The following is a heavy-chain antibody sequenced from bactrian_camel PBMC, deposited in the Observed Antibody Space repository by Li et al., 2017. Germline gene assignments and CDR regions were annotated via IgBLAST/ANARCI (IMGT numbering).Heavy chain of an antibody. J-gene: IGHJ4*01. CDR1: GFTFRASA. V-gene: IGHV3S31*01. CDR2: IYTGATGT. D-gene: IGHD7*01. Sequence: DVQLVESGGGLVQPGGSLRLSCAASGFTFRASAMGWFRQAPGKEREGVAAIYTGATGTNYADSVKGRFTISRDNAKNTLYLHLNSLKTEDTAMYYCTKDSTDGGWASTYWGQGTQVTVS. CDR3: TKDSTDGGWASTY.